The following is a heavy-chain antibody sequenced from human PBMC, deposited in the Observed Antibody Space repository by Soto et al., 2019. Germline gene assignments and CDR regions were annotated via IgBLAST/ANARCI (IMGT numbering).Heavy chain of an antibody. V-gene: IGHV1-69*01. CDR2: IIPIFGTA. CDR3: ARDQSGDYDILTGYYNGWFDP. J-gene: IGHJ5*02. D-gene: IGHD3-9*01. CDR1: GGTFSSYA. Sequence: QVQLVQSGAEVKKPGSSVKVSCKASGGTFSSYAISWVRQAPGQGLEWMGGIIPIFGTANYAQKFQGRVTITAYESTSTAYMELSSLRSEDTAVYYCARDQSGDYDILTGYYNGWFDPWGQGTLVTVSS.